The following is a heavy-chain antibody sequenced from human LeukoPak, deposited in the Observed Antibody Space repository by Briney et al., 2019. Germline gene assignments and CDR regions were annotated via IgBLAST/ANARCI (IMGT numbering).Heavy chain of an antibody. CDR1: GFTFSSYG. Sequence: WGSLTLSCAESGFTFSSYGMHWVRQAPGKGLEWVAFIRYDGSNKYYADSVKGRFTISRDNSKNTLYLQMNSLRAEDTAVYYCAKDALYGDGFGYWGQGTLVTVSS. CDR3: AKDALYGDGFGY. CDR2: IRYDGSNK. D-gene: IGHD2/OR15-2a*01. V-gene: IGHV3-30*02. J-gene: IGHJ4*02.